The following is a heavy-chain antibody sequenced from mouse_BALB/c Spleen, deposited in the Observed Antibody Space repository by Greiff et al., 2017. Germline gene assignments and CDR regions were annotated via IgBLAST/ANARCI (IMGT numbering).Heavy chain of an antibody. CDR3: ARRGIYYDYDGYYAMDY. V-gene: IGHV14-3*02. CDR2: IDPANGNT. J-gene: IGHJ4*01. D-gene: IGHD2-4*01. Sequence: EVKLQQSGAELVKPGASVKLSCTASGFNIKDTYMHWVKQRPEQGLEWIGRIDPANGNTKYDPKFQGKATITADTSSNTAYLQLSSLTSEDTAVYYCARRGIYYDYDGYYAMDYWGQGTSVTVSS. CDR1: GFNIKDTY.